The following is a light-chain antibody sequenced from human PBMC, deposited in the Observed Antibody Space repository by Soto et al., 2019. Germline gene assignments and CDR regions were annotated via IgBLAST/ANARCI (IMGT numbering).Light chain of an antibody. CDR3: QHRSSWPGA. CDR2: YMS. CDR1: QSVSSY. J-gene: IGKJ3*01. Sequence: PGERATLSCRASQSVSSYLAWYQQKPGQAPRLLIYYMSKRATGIPARFSGSGSGTDFTLTISSLEPEDFAVYYCQHRSSWPGAFGPGTKWIS. V-gene: IGKV3-11*01.